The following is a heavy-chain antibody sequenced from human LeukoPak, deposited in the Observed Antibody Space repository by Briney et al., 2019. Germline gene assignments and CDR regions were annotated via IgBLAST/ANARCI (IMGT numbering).Heavy chain of an antibody. CDR1: GYTFTNYY. V-gene: IGHV1-46*04. J-gene: IGHJ4*02. CDR3: AKGAGFGSGGETYFDY. CDR2: INPSGGST. Sequence: ASVKVSCKASGYTFTNYYMHWMRQAPGQGLEWMGLINPSGGSTNYAQKLQGRVTMTRDTSTSTAYMELSRLRCEDTAVYYCAKGAGFGSGGETYFDYWGQGTLVTVSS. D-gene: IGHD3-10*01.